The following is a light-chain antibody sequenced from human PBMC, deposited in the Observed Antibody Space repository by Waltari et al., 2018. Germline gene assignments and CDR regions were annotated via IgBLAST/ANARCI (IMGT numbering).Light chain of an antibody. V-gene: IGLV1-44*01. CDR3: ATWDDSLNGWV. CDR1: TSHLGSNT. CDR2: SNH. Sequence: QSVLTQPPSASGPPGQRVTISCSGSTSHLGSNTVTWYQQVPGAAPKLLIYSNHQRPSGVPARFSGSKSATSASLAISGLQSEDESYFYCATWDDSLNGWVFGGGTKVTVL. J-gene: IGLJ3*02.